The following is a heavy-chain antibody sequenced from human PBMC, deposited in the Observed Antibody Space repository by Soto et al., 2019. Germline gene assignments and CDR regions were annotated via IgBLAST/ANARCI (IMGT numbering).Heavy chain of an antibody. Sequence: SETLSLTCTVSGGSISSGDCYWNWVRQPPGKGLEWIGYIYANGGTDYNASLKSRLTISQDTSRNKFSLRLNSVTAADTGVYYCARAWVRYNYDGSGYLFYFDYWGQGTLVTVSS. V-gene: IGHV4-30-4*01. CDR2: IYANGGT. J-gene: IGHJ4*02. CDR3: ARAWVRYNYDGSGYLFYFDY. D-gene: IGHD3-22*01. CDR1: GGSISSGDCY.